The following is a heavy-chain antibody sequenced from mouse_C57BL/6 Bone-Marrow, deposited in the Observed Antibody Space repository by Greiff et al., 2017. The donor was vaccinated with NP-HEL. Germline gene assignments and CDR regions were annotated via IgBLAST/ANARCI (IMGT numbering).Heavy chain of an antibody. V-gene: IGHV7-3*01. CDR1: GFTFTDYY. Sequence: EVKLVESGGGLVQPGGSLSLSCAASGFTFTDYYMSWVRQPPGKALEWLGFIRNKANGYTTEYSASVKGRFTISRDSFQSILYLQMNALGAEDSATYYCASHYDGYYGEFAYWGQGTLVTVSA. J-gene: IGHJ3*01. CDR3: ASHYDGYYGEFAY. D-gene: IGHD2-3*01. CDR2: IRNKANGYTT.